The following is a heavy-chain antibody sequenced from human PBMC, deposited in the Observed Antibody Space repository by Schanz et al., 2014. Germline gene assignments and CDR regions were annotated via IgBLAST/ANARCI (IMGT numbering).Heavy chain of an antibody. V-gene: IGHV4-39*01. CDR3: VRHGNYEFWHGPTPQFEN. Sequence: QLHLQESGPGLAKPSETLSLICSVSGGSISTSSRYWGWIRQSPGKGLEWLGSLYYTGKTHYNPSLKGQVTLSQDPSKNQFSRTRTSVTAADTAVYYCVRHGNYEFWHGPTPQFENWGQGTLVTVS. CDR1: GGSISTSSRY. CDR2: LYYTGKT. D-gene: IGHD3-3*01. J-gene: IGHJ4*02.